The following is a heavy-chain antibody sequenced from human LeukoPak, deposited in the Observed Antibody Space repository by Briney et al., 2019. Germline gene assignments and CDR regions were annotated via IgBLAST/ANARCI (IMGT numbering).Heavy chain of an antibody. V-gene: IGHV1-2*02. D-gene: IGHD3-22*01. J-gene: IGHJ1*01. Sequence: ASVKVSCKASGYTFTGYYMHWVRQAPGQGLEWMGWINPNSGGTNYAQKFQGRVTMTRDTSISTAYMELSRLRSDDTAVYYCARERNYYDSSGYYSYFQHWGQGTLVTVSS. CDR1: GYTFTGYY. CDR2: INPNSGGT. CDR3: ARERNYYDSSGYYSYFQH.